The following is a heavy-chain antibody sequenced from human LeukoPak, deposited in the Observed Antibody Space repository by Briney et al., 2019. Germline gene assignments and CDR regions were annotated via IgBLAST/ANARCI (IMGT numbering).Heavy chain of an antibody. CDR2: INSVGGAT. V-gene: IGHV3-74*01. CDR3: ARGSGSTVMDY. D-gene: IGHD5-18*01. Sequence: GGSLRLSCAGSGFTFSSYWMHWVRQVPGEGLVWVSRINSVGGATSYAGSVRGRFTISRDNAKNTLHLQMSSLRPEDTAVYYCARGSGSTVMDYWGQGTLVTVSS. J-gene: IGHJ4*02. CDR1: GFTFSSYW.